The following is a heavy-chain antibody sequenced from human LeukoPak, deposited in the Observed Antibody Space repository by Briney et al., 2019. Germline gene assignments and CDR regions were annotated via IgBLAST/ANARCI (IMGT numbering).Heavy chain of an antibody. Sequence: HPGGSLRLSCAASGFTFSSFWMGWVRQAPGKGREWVANIKPEGSEKYYVDSVKGRFTISRDNAKNSLYLQMNSLRAEDTAVYYCTRNRGLDVWGQGTTVTVSS. CDR1: GFTFSSFW. CDR3: TRNRGLDV. V-gene: IGHV3-7*01. CDR2: IKPEGSEK. D-gene: IGHD6-25*01. J-gene: IGHJ6*02.